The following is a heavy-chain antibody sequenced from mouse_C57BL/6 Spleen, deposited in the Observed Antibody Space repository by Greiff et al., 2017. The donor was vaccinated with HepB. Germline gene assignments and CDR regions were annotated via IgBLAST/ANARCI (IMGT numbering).Heavy chain of an antibody. V-gene: IGHV1-55*01. D-gene: IGHD2-4*01. CDR1: GYTFTSYW. J-gene: IGHJ2*01. CDR3: AREGDYDGLGFGY. CDR2: IYPGSGST. Sequence: VQLQQSGAELVKPGASVKMSCKASGYTFTSYWITWVKQRPGQGLEWIGDIYPGSGSTNYNEKFKSKATLTVDTSSSTAYMQLSSLTSEDSAVYYCAREGDYDGLGFGYWGQGTTLTVSS.